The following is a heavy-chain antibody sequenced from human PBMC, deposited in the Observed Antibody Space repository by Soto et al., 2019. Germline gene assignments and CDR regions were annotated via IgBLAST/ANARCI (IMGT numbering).Heavy chain of an antibody. CDR2: ISGSGGST. CDR1: GFTFSSYA. D-gene: IGHD3-10*01. Sequence: GGSLRLSCAASGFTFSSYAMSWVRQAPGKGLEWVSAISGSGGSTYYADSVKGRFTISRDNSKNTLYLQMNSLRAEDTAVYYCAKGGTYGSGSYYIKNYYYYYMDVWGKGTTVTVS. V-gene: IGHV3-23*01. CDR3: AKGGTYGSGSYYIKNYYYYYMDV. J-gene: IGHJ6*03.